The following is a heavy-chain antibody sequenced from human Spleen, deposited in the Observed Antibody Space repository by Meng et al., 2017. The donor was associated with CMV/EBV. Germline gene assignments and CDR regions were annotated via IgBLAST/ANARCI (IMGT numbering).Heavy chain of an antibody. D-gene: IGHD2-2*01. CDR2: VYHNGST. J-gene: IGHJ3*01. Sequence: SETLSLTCAVSGGSISSSNWWNWVRQSPGKGLEWIGQVYHNGSTNYSPSLGSRVTISVDRSKNQFSLKVTSVTAADTAMYYCATRYCGSARCLHCFDVWGQGTMVTVSS. CDR1: GGSISSSNW. V-gene: IGHV4-4*02. CDR3: ATRYCGSARCLHCFDV.